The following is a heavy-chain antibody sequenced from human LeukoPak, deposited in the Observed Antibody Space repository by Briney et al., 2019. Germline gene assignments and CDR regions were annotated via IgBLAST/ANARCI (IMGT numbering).Heavy chain of an antibody. CDR1: GFTFSSYE. Sequence: GGSLRLSCAASGFTFSSYEMHWVRQAPGKGLEWVSCISSSGSTIYYADSVKGRFTISRDNAKNSLYLQMNSLRAEETAVYYWARDVGDYGDYFDYWGQGTLVTVSS. CDR3: ARDVGDYGDYFDY. CDR2: ISSSGSTI. J-gene: IGHJ4*02. V-gene: IGHV3-48*03. D-gene: IGHD4-17*01.